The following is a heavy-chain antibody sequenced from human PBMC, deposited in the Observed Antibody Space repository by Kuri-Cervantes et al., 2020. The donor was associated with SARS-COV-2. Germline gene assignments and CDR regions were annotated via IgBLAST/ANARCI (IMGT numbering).Heavy chain of an antibody. CDR2: INPSSGGT. CDR3: AREDTAMVTDYYYGMDV. CDR1: GDTFTSYY. Sequence: ASVKVSCKASGDTFTSYYMHWVRQAPGQGLEWMGRINPSSGGTNSAQKFQGRVTMTRDTSISTAYMELSRLRSDDTAVYYCAREDTAMVTDYYYGMDVWGQGTTVTVSS. D-gene: IGHD5-18*01. J-gene: IGHJ6*02. V-gene: IGHV1-2*06.